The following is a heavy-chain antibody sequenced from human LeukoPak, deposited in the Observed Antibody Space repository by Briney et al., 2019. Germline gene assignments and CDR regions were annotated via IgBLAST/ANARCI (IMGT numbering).Heavy chain of an antibody. Sequence: TPSETLSLTCTVSGGSIRSYYWSWIRQPPGKGLEWIGYIYYSGSTNYNPSLKSRVTISVDTSKNQFPLKLSSVTAADTAVYYCARNFGGNYEMENRFDPWGQGTLVTVSS. J-gene: IGHJ5*02. CDR1: GGSIRSYY. D-gene: IGHD2-21*02. CDR2: IYYSGST. V-gene: IGHV4-59*08. CDR3: ARNFGGNYEMENRFDP.